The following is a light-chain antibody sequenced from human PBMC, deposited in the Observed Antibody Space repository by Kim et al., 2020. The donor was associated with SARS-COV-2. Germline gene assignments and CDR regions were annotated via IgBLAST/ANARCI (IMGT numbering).Light chain of an antibody. Sequence: EIVLTQSPGTLSLSPGETATLSCRASQSVSSSYLAWYQQKPGQAPRLLIYGASSRATGIPDRFSGSGSGTDLTLTISRLEPEDFAVYYCQQYGSSSPITFGQGTRLEIK. CDR3: QQYGSSSPIT. J-gene: IGKJ5*01. CDR1: QSVSSSY. V-gene: IGKV3-20*01. CDR2: GAS.